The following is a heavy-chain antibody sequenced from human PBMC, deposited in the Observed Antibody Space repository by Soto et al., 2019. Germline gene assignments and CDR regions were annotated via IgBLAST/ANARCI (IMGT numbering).Heavy chain of an antibody. CDR3: ARELELPLGFDY. Sequence: SVKVSCKASGGTFSSYATSWVRQAPGQGLEWMGGIIPIFGTANYAQKFQGRVTITADKSTSTAYMELSSLRSEDTAVYYCARELELPLGFDYWGQGALVTVSS. CDR1: GGTFSSYA. J-gene: IGHJ4*02. V-gene: IGHV1-69*06. CDR2: IIPIFGTA. D-gene: IGHD1-7*01.